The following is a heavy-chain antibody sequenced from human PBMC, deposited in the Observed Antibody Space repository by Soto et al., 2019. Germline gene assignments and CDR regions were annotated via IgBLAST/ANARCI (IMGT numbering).Heavy chain of an antibody. CDR3: ARTSGHYFFDA. CDR1: GYTFISYA. J-gene: IGHJ4*02. D-gene: IGHD3-22*01. V-gene: IGHV1-3*01. CDR2: INAANGNT. Sequence: ASVKVSCKASGYTFISYAMHWVRQAPGQRLEWMGWINAANGNTKYSQKFQGRVTITRDTSASTAYMELSSLRSEDTAVYYCARTSGHYFFDAWGPGTLVTLSS.